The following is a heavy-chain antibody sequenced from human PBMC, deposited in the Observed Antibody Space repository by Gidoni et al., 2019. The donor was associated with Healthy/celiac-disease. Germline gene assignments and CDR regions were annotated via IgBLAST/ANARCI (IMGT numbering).Heavy chain of an antibody. J-gene: IGHJ3*02. CDR3: ARVLGYCSSTSCYPPDAFDI. CDR1: GGSISSYS. CDR2: IYSSGST. D-gene: IGHD2-2*01. V-gene: IGHV4-59*01. Sequence: QVQLQESGPGLVKPSETLSLTCTVSGGSISSYSWSWIRQPPGKGLEWIGYIYSSGSTNYNPSLKSRVTISVDTSKNQFSLKLSFVTAADTAVYYCARVLGYCSSTSCYPPDAFDIWGQGTMVTVSS.